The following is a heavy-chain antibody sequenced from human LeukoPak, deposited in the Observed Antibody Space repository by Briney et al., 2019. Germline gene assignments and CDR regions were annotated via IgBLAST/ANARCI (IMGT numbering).Heavy chain of an antibody. V-gene: IGHV3-23*01. Sequence: PGGSLRLSRAASGFFSRNDVLSGGRQAAGKGLEWVSSISGIGGGTYYADSVKGRFTISRDNSKNMLYLQMNSLRAEDTAIYFCAIDFARLRSPLLLASGGQGTLVTVSS. J-gene: IGHJ4*02. CDR3: AIDFARLRSPLLLAS. CDR1: GFFSRNDV. CDR2: ISGIGGGT. D-gene: IGHD2-21*02.